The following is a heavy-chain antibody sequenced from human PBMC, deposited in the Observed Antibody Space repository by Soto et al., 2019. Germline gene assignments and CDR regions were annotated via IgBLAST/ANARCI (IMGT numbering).Heavy chain of an antibody. CDR2: ISYDGSNK. V-gene: IGHV3-30-3*01. J-gene: IGHJ4*02. D-gene: IGHD6-19*01. CDR1: GFTFSSYA. CDR3: ARDAGYSSGWFDY. Sequence: GGSLRLSCAASGFTFSSYAMHWVRQAPGKGLEWVAVISYDGSNKYYADSVKGRFTISRDNSKNTLYLQMNSLRAEDTAVYYCARDAGYSSGWFDYWGQGTLVTVSS.